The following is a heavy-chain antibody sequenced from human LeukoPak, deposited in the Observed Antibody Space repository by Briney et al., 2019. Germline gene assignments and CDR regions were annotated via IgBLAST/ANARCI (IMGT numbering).Heavy chain of an antibody. CDR3: ARGRGVVVPAAPTGDPFDI. V-gene: IGHV1-46*01. D-gene: IGHD2-2*01. J-gene: IGHJ3*02. CDR2: INPSGGST. Sequence: ASVKVSCKASGYTFTSYYMHWVRQAPGQGLEWMGIINPSGGSTSYAQKFQGRVTMTRDTSTSTVYMELSSLTSEDTAVYYCARGRGVVVPAAPTGDPFDIWGQGTMVTVSS. CDR1: GYTFTSYY.